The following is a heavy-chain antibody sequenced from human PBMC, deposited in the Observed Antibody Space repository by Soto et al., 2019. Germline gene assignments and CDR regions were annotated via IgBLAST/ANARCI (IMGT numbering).Heavy chain of an antibody. V-gene: IGHV1-46*01. D-gene: IGHD3-22*01. Sequence: QVQLSQFGAEVKKPGASVKVSCKASGYSFTNFHIHWVRQAPGRGLEWMGMSDASGGITRDAQRLQGSITISSEASTNTVYMEFRSLSSEHTAVYYWARDVIVHDIYETIGYYFDHWGQGTLVTVSS. CDR2: SDASGGIT. J-gene: IGHJ4*02. CDR1: GYSFTNFH. CDR3: ARDVIVHDIYETIGYYFDH.